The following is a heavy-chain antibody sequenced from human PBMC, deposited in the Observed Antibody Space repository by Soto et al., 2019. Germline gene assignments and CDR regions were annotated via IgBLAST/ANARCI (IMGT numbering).Heavy chain of an antibody. D-gene: IGHD3-22*01. V-gene: IGHV4-34*01. Sequence: SETLPLTCAVYGGSFSYYSWTWIRQSTERGLEWVGEINLNGYTKYSPSLQSRVTLSVDTTKKQVSLRLSSVTAADTAVYYCARGAWDNSAYYFFDFWGQGIQVTVSS. CDR3: ARGAWDNSAYYFFDF. CDR2: INLNGYT. CDR1: GGSFSYYS. J-gene: IGHJ4*02.